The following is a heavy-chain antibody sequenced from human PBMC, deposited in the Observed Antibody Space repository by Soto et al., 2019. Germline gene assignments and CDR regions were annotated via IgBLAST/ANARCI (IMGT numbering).Heavy chain of an antibody. V-gene: IGHV4-59*01. CDR3: ARILVAAPGDAFDI. J-gene: IGHJ3*02. D-gene: IGHD2-15*01. CDR2: IYYSGST. CDR1: GGSIRRYY. Sequence: ASETLSLTCTVAGGSIRRYYWSWSPHPPGKGMEWIGYIYYSGSTNYNPSLKSRVTISVDTSKNQFSLKLSSVTAADTAVYYCARILVAAPGDAFDIWGKGTMVTVS.